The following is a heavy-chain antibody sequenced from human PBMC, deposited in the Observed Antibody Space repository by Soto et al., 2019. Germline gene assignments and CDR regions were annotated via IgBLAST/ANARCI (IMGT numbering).Heavy chain of an antibody. CDR2: ISGGSRTI. Sequence: PGGSLRLSCAASGFSVSSNYMTWVRQAPGKGLEWVSYISGGSRTIYYADSMKGRFTISRDNAKNSLYLQMNSLRAEDTAVYYCARFPGKGNSYNWFDPWGQGTLVTVSS. CDR3: ARFPGKGNSYNWFDP. V-gene: IGHV3-48*01. J-gene: IGHJ5*02. CDR1: GFSVSSNY.